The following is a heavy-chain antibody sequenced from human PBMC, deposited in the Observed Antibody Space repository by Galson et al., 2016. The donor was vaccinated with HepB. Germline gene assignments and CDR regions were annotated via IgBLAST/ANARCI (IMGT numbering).Heavy chain of an antibody. CDR1: GFTFDDYA. J-gene: IGHJ6*02. CDR3: ALEKIYVGSLDV. CDR2: ISWNGGSI. Sequence: SLRLSCAASGFTFDDYAMLWVQQAPGKGLEWVSGISWNGGSIGYADSVKGRFTISRDNAKNSLYLHMNGLRAEDTAHYYCALEKIYVGSLDVWGQGTTVTVSS. V-gene: IGHV3-9*01. D-gene: IGHD3-10*01.